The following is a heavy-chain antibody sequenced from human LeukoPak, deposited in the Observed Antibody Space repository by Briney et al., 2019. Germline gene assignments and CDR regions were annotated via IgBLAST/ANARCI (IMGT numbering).Heavy chain of an antibody. Sequence: GGSLRLSCAASGFTFSDYYMSWIRQAPGKGLEWASYISSSGSTIYYADSVKGRFTISRDNAKNSLYLQMNSLRAEDTAVYYCARRAVAATYYYYYYGMDVWGQGTTVTVSS. CDR1: GFTFSDYY. V-gene: IGHV3-11*01. CDR3: ARRAVAATYYYYYYGMDV. D-gene: IGHD2-15*01. J-gene: IGHJ6*02. CDR2: ISSSGSTI.